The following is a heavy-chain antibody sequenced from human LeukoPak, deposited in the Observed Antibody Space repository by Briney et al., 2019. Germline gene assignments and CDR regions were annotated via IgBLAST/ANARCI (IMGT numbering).Heavy chain of an antibody. CDR1: GFTFTSHV. V-gene: IGHV3-64D*06. J-gene: IGHJ4*02. CDR2: ISMNVQTT. D-gene: IGHD1-1*01. Sequence: GGSLRLSCSASGFTFTSHVMHWVRQAPGKGLQYVSGISMNVQTTYYAGSVKGRFTISRDSSKNTVYLQMNSLTAEDTAVYYCVREGLERRTNFDYWGQGTLVSVSS. CDR3: VREGLERRTNFDY.